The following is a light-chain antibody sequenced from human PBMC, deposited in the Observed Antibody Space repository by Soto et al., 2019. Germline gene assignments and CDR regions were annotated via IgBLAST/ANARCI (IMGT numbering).Light chain of an antibody. J-gene: IGKJ1*01. CDR1: QSISSW. CDR3: QQYNSYSRT. Sequence: DIQMTNSPSTLSASVGYIFTITCLASQSISSWLAWYQQKPGKAPKLLIYDASSLESGVPSRFSGSGSGTEFTLTISSLQPDDFATYYCQQYNSYSRTCGQGNKGAIK. V-gene: IGKV1-5*01. CDR2: DAS.